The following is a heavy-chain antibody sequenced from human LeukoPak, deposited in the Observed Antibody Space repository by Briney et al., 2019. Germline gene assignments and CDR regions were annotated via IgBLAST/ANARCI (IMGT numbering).Heavy chain of an antibody. CDR1: GGSISSGGYS. D-gene: IGHD6-6*01. V-gene: IGHV4-30-2*01. J-gene: IGHJ4*02. CDR3: ARKGRNSSSSPFDY. Sequence: PSQTLSLTCAVSGGSISSGGYSWCWIRQPPGKGLEWIGYIYHSGSTYYNPSLKSRVTISVDKSKNQFSLKLSSVTAADTAVYYCARKGRNSSSSPFDYWGQGTLVTVSS. CDR2: IYHSGST.